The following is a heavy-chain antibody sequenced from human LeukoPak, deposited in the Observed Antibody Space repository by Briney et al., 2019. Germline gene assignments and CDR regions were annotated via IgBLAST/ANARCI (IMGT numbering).Heavy chain of an antibody. Sequence: GGSLRLSCAASGFTVSSNYMSWVRQAPGKGLEWVSIIYSGGSTFYADSVKGRFTVSRDNAKNTLYLQMNSLRAEDTAVYYCARERKYDSNFDYWGQGTLVTVSS. CDR2: IYSGGST. D-gene: IGHD1-1*01. CDR1: GFTVSSNY. V-gene: IGHV3-53*01. CDR3: ARERKYDSNFDY. J-gene: IGHJ4*02.